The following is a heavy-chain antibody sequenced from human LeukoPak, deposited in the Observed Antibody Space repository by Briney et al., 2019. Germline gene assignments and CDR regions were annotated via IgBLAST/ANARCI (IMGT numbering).Heavy chain of an antibody. CDR1: GGSFSGYY. CDR2: INHSGST. J-gene: IGHJ6*03. D-gene: IGHD3-3*01. CDR3: ARETIFGVVHYYYYYMDV. V-gene: IGHV4-34*01. Sequence: SETLSLTCAVYGGSFSGYYWSWIRQPPGKGLEWIGEINHSGSTNYNPSLKSRVTISVDTSKNQFSLKLSSVAAADTAAYYCARETIFGVVHYYYYYMDVWGKGTTVTVSS.